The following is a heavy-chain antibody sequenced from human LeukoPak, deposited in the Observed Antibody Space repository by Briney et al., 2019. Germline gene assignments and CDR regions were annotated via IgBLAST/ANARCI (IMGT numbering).Heavy chain of an antibody. CDR2: ISSSSSYI. D-gene: IGHD4-23*01. Sequence: GGSLRLSCAASGFTFSSYSMNWVRQAPGKGLEWVSSISSSSSYIYYADSVKGRFTISRDNAKNSLYLQMNSLRAEDMAVYYCARSGGNHDAFDIWGQGTMVTVSS. CDR1: GFTFSSYS. V-gene: IGHV3-21*01. J-gene: IGHJ3*02. CDR3: ARSGGNHDAFDI.